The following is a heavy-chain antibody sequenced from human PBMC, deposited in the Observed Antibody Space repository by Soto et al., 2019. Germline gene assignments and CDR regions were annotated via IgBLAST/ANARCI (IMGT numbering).Heavy chain of an antibody. Sequence: QVQLVQSGAEVKKTGASVKVSCKASGYTFTSYYMHWVRQAPGQGLEWMGIIDPSGGSTTYAQKFQGRVTMTRDTSTSTVYMEVSSLRSEDTAVYYCARPAATTYLYYNYGMDVWGQGTTVTVSS. CDR2: IDPSGGST. CDR3: ARPAATTYLYYNYGMDV. D-gene: IGHD4-4*01. CDR1: GYTFTSYY. V-gene: IGHV1-46*01. J-gene: IGHJ6*02.